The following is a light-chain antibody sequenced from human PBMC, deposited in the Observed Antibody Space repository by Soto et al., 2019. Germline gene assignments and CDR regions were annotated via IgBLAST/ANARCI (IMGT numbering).Light chain of an antibody. CDR1: SNDVGGYNY. V-gene: IGLV2-11*01. CDR2: DVR. Sequence: QSALTQPRSVSGSPGQSVTISCTGTSNDVGGYNYVSWYQHHPGKAPKLMMFDVRKRPSRVPDRFSGSRSGNTASLTISGLQEEDEADYYCCSYAGRYTYVFGTGTKLTVL. CDR3: CSYAGRYTYV. J-gene: IGLJ1*01.